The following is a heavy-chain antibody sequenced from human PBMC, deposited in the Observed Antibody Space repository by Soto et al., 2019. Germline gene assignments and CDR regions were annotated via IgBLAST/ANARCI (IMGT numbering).Heavy chain of an antibody. Sequence: SVKVSCKASGGTFSSYAISWVRQAPGQGLEWMGGIIPIFGTANYAQKFQGRVTITADESTSTAYMELSSLRSEDTAVYYCARVDYGDNDFYNWAQETLVTVSS. CDR3: ARVDYGDNDFYN. CDR1: GGTFSSYA. J-gene: IGHJ4*02. V-gene: IGHV1-69*13. D-gene: IGHD4-17*01. CDR2: IIPIFGTA.